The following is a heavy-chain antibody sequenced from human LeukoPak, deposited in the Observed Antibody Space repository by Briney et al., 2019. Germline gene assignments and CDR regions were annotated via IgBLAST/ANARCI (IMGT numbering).Heavy chain of an antibody. CDR3: ATEPPKLYSNYEIGYFQH. CDR1: GGTFSSYA. J-gene: IGHJ1*01. V-gene: IGHV1-69*13. CDR2: IIPIFGTS. Sequence: ASVKVSCKASGGTFSSYAISWVRQAPGQGLEWMGVIIPIFGTSNYARKFQGRVTITSDESTSTAYMELSSLRYEDTAVYYCATEPPKLYSNYEIGYFQHWGQGTLVTVSS. D-gene: IGHD4-11*01.